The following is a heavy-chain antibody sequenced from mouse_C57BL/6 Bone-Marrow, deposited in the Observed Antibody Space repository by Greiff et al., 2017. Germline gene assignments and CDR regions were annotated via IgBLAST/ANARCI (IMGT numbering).Heavy chain of an antibody. Sequence: QVQLQQPGAELVKPGASVKMSCKASGYTFTSYWITWVKQRPGQGLEWIGDIYPGSGSTNYNEKFKSKATLTVDTSSITAYMQLSSLTSEDSAVYYCARGTTVVATDYWGQGTTLTVSS. CDR3: ARGTTVVATDY. D-gene: IGHD1-1*01. CDR1: GYTFTSYW. CDR2: IYPGSGST. J-gene: IGHJ2*01. V-gene: IGHV1-55*01.